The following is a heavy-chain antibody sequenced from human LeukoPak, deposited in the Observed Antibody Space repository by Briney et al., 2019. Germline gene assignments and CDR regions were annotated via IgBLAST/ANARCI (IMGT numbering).Heavy chain of an antibody. D-gene: IGHD2-15*01. V-gene: IGHV1-69*06. CDR1: GGTFNNYG. J-gene: IGHJ4*02. CDR3: ARDRYFGAATISRLDY. CDR2: IIPIFSTS. Sequence: ASVKVSCKASGGTFNNYGISWVRQAPGQGLEWMGRIIPIFSTSNYADKFQDRVTITADKYTSTAYMELSSLRSEDTAFYYCARDRYFGAATISRLDYWGQGTLVTVSS.